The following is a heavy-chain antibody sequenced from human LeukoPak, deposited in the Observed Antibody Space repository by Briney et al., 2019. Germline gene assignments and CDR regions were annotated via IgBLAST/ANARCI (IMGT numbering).Heavy chain of an antibody. CDR1: GGSFSDYL. CDR3: ARGRQLNS. Sequence: SETLSLTCAVYGGSFSDYLWSWIRQFPGKGLEWIGEINHSGDTNYNPSLESRVTISVDTSKNQFSLKLSSVTAADTAVYYCARGRQLNSWGQGSLVTVSS. D-gene: IGHD1-1*01. V-gene: IGHV4-34*01. CDR2: INHSGDT. J-gene: IGHJ4*02.